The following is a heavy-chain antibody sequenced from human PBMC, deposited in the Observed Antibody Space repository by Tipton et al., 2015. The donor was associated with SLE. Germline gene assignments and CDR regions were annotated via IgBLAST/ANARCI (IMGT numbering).Heavy chain of an antibody. CDR1: GFTFSSYW. J-gene: IGHJ4*02. D-gene: IGHD4-17*01. CDR3: ARVLRGGLRYFDS. Sequence: GSLRLSCVASGFTFSSYWIHWARQAPGKGLVWVSRIENDGSSTRYADSVKGRLTISRDNAKNTVYLQMNSLRVEDTAVYYCARVLRGGLRYFDSWGQGTLVTVSS. V-gene: IGHV3-74*01. CDR2: IENDGSST.